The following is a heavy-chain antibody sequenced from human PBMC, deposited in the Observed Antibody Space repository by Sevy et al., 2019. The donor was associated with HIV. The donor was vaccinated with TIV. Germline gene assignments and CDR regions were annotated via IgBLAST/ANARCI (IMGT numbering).Heavy chain of an antibody. D-gene: IGHD4-4*01. CDR3: ARGQYSNYPRYYFDY. CDR2: ISGSGGST. J-gene: IGHJ4*02. CDR1: GFTFSSYA. Sequence: GGSLRLSCAASGFTFSSYAMSWVRQAPGKGLEWVSAISGSGGSTYYADSVKGRFTISRDNSKNTLYLQMNSLRAEDTAVYYCARGQYSNYPRYYFDYWGQGTLVTVSS. V-gene: IGHV3-23*01.